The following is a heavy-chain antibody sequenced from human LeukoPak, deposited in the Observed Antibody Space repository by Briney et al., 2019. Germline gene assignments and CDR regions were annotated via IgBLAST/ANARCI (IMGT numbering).Heavy chain of an antibody. CDR3: ATGKRSNDAFDI. CDR1: GYTLTELS. CDR2: FDPGDAET. V-gene: IGHV1-24*01. J-gene: IGHJ3*02. Sequence: ASVKVSCKVSGYTLTELSMHWVRQAPGKGLEWMGNFDPGDAETIYAQKFQGRLTMTEDRSTDTAYMELSSLRSEDTAVYYCATGKRSNDAFDIWSQGTLVTVSS. D-gene: IGHD1-1*01.